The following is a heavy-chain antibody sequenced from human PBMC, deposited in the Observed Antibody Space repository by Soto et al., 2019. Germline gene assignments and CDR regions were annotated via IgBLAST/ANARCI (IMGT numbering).Heavy chain of an antibody. D-gene: IGHD4-4*01. CDR3: AGESNYDWFDP. CDR2: IYYSGST. Sequence: ASETLSLTCIVSSGSITGSSYYWGWIRQPPGKGLQWIGGIYYSGSTYYNPSLKSRVTISVDTAKNQFSLNLRSVTAADTAVYYCAGESNYDWFDPWGQGALVTVSS. J-gene: IGHJ5*02. V-gene: IGHV4-39*01. CDR1: SGSITGSSYY.